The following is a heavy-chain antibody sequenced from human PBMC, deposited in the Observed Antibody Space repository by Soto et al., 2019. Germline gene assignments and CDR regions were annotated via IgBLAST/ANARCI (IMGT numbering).Heavy chain of an antibody. V-gene: IGHV4-4*02. D-gene: IGHD3-10*01. CDR1: GGSISSTNW. CDR2: IYHSGST. CDR3: ARVYYNSSNWFDP. J-gene: IGHJ5*02. Sequence: TSETLSLTCAVSGGSISSTNWWSWVRQPPGKGLEWIGEIYHSGSTNYNPSLKSRVTISVDKSKNQFSLKLSSVTAADTAVYYWARVYYNSSNWFDPWGQSPLFSLSS.